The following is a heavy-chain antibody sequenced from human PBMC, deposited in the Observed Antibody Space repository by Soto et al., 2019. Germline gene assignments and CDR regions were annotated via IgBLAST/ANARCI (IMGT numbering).Heavy chain of an antibody. CDR1: GGSISSYY. CDR3: ARHDPRYCSSTSCSDY. CDR2: IYYSGST. D-gene: IGHD2-2*01. J-gene: IGHJ4*02. Sequence: PSETLSLTCTVSGGSISSYYWSWIRQPPGKGLEWIGYIYYSGSTNYNPSLKSRVTISVDTSKNQFSLKLSSVTAADTAVYYCARHDPRYCSSTSCSDYWGQGTLVTVSS. V-gene: IGHV4-59*08.